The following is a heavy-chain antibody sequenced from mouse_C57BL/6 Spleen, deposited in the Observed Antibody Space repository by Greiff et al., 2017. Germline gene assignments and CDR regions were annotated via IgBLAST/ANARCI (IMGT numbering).Heavy chain of an antibody. J-gene: IGHJ4*01. CDR1: GFTFSSYA. D-gene: IGHD2-4*01. V-gene: IGHV5-9-1*02. CDR2: ISSGGDYI. Sequence: EVQLVESGEGLVKPGGSLKLSCAASGFTFSSYAMSWVRQTPEKRLEWVAYISSGGDYIYYADTVTGRFTISRDNARNTLYLQMSSLKSEDTAMYYCTRAYDYGAMDYWGQGTSVTVSS. CDR3: TRAYDYGAMDY.